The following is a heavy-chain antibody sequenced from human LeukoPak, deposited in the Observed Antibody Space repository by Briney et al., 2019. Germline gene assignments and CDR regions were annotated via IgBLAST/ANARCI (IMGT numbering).Heavy chain of an antibody. D-gene: IGHD6-13*01. CDR2: IYYSGST. CDR3: ARVGGDWYSSSWYYFDY. CDR1: GGSISSGDYY. V-gene: IGHV4-61*08. Sequence: PSETLSLTCTVSGGSISSGDYYWSWIRQPPGKGLEWIGYIYYSGSTNYNPSLKSRVTISVDTSKNQFSLKLSSVTAADTAVYYCARVGGDWYSSSWYYFDYRGQGTLVTVSS. J-gene: IGHJ4*02.